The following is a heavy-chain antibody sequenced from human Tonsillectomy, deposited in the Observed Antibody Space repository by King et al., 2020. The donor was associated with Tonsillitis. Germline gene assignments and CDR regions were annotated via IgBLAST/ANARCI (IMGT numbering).Heavy chain of an antibody. Sequence: VQLVESGGGLVQPGGSLRLSCAASGFTFSSYAMSWVRQAPGKGLEWVSAISGSGGSTYYADSVKGRFTISRDNSKNTLYLQMNSLRAEDTAVYYWGKEGGGYDGSGYYYSGAFDVWGQGTMVTVSS. CDR2: ISGSGGST. CDR3: GKEGGGYDGSGYYYSGAFDV. D-gene: IGHD3-22*01. V-gene: IGHV3-23*04. J-gene: IGHJ3*01. CDR1: GFTFSSYA.